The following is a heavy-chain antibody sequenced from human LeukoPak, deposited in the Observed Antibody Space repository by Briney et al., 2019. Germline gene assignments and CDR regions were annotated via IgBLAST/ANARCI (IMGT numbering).Heavy chain of an antibody. CDR2: ISAYNGNT. CDR1: GYTFTSYG. D-gene: IGHD6-13*01. J-gene: IGHJ5*02. Sequence: ASVKVSCKASGYTFTSYGISWVRRAPGQGLEWMGWISAYNGNTNYAKKLQGRVTMTTDTSTSTAYMELRSLRSDDTAVYYCARRIAAAGAFNWFDPWGQGTLVTVSS. CDR3: ARRIAAAGAFNWFDP. V-gene: IGHV1-18*01.